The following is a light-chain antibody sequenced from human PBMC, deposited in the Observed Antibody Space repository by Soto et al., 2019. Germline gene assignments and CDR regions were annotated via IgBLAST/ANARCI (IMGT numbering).Light chain of an antibody. CDR2: DVS. CDR3: SSYASNRDVL. J-gene: IGLJ2*01. V-gene: IGLV2-14*03. CDR1: SSDVGSYDY. Sequence: QSALTQPGSVSGSLGQSITISCTGTSSDVGSYDYVSWYQQHPGKAPKLMISDVSSRPSGVSNRFSGSKSGYTASLTISGLQAEDEADYYCSSYASNRDVLFGGGTKLPVL.